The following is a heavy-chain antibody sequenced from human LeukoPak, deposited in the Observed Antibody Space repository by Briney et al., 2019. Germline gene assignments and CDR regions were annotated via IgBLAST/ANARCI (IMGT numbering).Heavy chain of an antibody. CDR3: ARGVERLDANTLAY. Sequence: GGSLRLSCAASGFTFDDYAMHWVRQAPGKGLEWVSGISWNSGSIGYADSVKGRFTISRDNAKNTLYLEMNSLSPDDTAVYYCARGVERLDANTLAYWGQGTLVTVSS. D-gene: IGHD1-1*01. J-gene: IGHJ4*02. CDR1: GFTFDDYA. CDR2: ISWNSGSI. V-gene: IGHV3-9*01.